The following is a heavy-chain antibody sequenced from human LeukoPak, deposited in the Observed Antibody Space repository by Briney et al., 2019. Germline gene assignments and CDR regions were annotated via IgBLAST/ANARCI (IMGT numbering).Heavy chain of an antibody. Sequence: GGSLRLSCAASGVILSSYSMNWVRQAPGKGLEWVSSISSGSGSYIYYTDSVKGRFTISRDNAKNSLYLQMNTLGAEDTAVYYCARKGSGWQFDYWGQGSLVTVSS. V-gene: IGHV3-21*01. CDR2: ISSGSGSYI. CDR1: GVILSSYS. J-gene: IGHJ4*02. CDR3: ARKGSGWQFDY. D-gene: IGHD6-19*01.